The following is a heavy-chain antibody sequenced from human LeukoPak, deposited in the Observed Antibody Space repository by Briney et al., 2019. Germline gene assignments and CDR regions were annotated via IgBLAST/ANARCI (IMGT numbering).Heavy chain of an antibody. CDR3: ATGASKVTTDFANY. D-gene: IGHD4-17*01. J-gene: IGHJ4*02. V-gene: IGHV5-10-1*01. CDR2: IDPRDSYT. Sequence: GESLKISCKGSGYSFTSYWISWVRQMPGKGLEWMGRIDPRDSYTKYSPSFEGHVTISVDKSISTAFLQWNSLKASDSAMYYCATGASKVTTDFANYWGQGTQVAVSS. CDR1: GYSFTSYW.